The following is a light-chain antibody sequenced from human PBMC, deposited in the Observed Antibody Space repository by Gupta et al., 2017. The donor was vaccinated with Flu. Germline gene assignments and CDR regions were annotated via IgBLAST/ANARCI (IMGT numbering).Light chain of an antibody. J-gene: IGLJ2*01. CDR2: GNS. Sequence: QSVLTHPPSVSGAPGQRVSISCTGSSSNIGAGYDVHWYQQLPGTAPKLLIYGNSNRPSGVPDRFSGSKSGTSASLAITGLQAEDEADYYCQSYDSSLSVGVFGGGTKLTVL. V-gene: IGLV1-40*01. CDR3: QSYDSSLSVGV. CDR1: SSNIGAGYD.